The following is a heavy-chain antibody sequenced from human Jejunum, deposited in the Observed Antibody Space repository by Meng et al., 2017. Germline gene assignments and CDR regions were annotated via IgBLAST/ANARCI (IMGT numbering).Heavy chain of an antibody. D-gene: IGHD1-26*01. CDR2: IYTGGAT. CDR1: GFTVSSYY. Sequence: EVELLESGGGLAQPGGSLVLSCAASGFTVSSYYMSWLRQSPGKGLEWVSVIYTGGATYYAESVKGRFTISRDISENTLSLQMNSLRAEDTAVYFCARMGGDTYTYWFDPWGQGTLVTVSS. V-gene: IGHV3-66*02. J-gene: IGHJ5*02. CDR3: ARMGGDTYTYWFDP.